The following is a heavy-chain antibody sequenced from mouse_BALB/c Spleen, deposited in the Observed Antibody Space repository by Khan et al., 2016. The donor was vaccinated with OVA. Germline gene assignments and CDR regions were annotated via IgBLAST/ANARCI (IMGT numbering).Heavy chain of an antibody. Sequence: QVQLKESGPGLVAPSQSLSITCTVSAFSLSRYNIHWVRQPPGKGLEWLGMIWGGGGTDYNSTLKSRLNISKDNSKSQVFLKMNSLQTDDTAIYYCARADYRYDGYYAMDYWGQGTSVTVSS. CDR1: AFSLSRYN. J-gene: IGHJ4*01. CDR2: IWGGGGT. D-gene: IGHD2-14*01. CDR3: ARADYRYDGYYAMDY. V-gene: IGHV2-6-4*01.